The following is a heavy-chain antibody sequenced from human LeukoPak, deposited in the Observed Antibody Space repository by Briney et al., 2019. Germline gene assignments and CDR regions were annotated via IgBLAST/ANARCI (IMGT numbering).Heavy chain of an antibody. CDR2: IGTASDT. J-gene: IGHJ6*03. CDR3: ARGPPRGKYYYMDV. CDR1: GFTFSSFD. D-gene: IGHD1-1*01. Sequence: QAGGSLGLSCAASGFTFSSFDMPWVRQPTGQGLEWVSTIGTASDTYYPGSVEGRFTLSRDNAKNSLYLQMNSLTAGDTAVYYCARGPPRGKYYYMDVWGKGTTVTVSS. V-gene: IGHV3-13*01.